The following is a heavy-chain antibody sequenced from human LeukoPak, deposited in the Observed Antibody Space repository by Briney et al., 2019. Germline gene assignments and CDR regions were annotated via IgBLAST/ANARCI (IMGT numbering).Heavy chain of an antibody. CDR2: ISDSGDSA. D-gene: IGHD5-24*01. J-gene: IGHJ4*02. CDR3: AVSPRGCNYPGMGDY. Sequence: GGSLRLSCAASGFTFSSYTMSWVRQAPGKGLDWVSIISDSGDSAYYADSVKGRFTISRDNYKNTLYLQMSSLRAEDTAVYYCAVSPRGCNYPGMGDYWGQGTLVTVSS. V-gene: IGHV3-23*01. CDR1: GFTFSSYT.